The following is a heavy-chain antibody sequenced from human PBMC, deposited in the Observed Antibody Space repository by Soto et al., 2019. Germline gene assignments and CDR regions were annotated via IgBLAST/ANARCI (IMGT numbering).Heavy chain of an antibody. CDR1: GGSIRGGGYY. J-gene: IGHJ6*02. CDR3: AIWKYFDWLWDYYYGMDV. Sequence: PSETLSLTCTVSGGSIRGGGYYWSWIRQHPGKGLEWIGYIYYSGSTYYNPSLKSRVTISVDTSKNQFSLKLSSVTAADTAVYYCAIWKYFDWLWDYYYGMDVWGQGATVTVSS. V-gene: IGHV4-31*03. CDR2: IYYSGST. D-gene: IGHD3-9*01.